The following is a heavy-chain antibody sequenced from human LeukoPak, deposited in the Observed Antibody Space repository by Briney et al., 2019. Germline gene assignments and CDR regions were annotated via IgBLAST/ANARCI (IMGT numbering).Heavy chain of an antibody. Sequence: PGGSLRLSCAASGFTFSSYSMNWVRQAPGKGLEWVSSITSDSRYIYYADSVKGRFTISRDNAKNPLYLQMNSLRAEDTAVYYCAELGITMIGGVWGKGTTVTISS. J-gene: IGHJ6*04. CDR1: GFTFSSYS. CDR2: ITSDSRYI. D-gene: IGHD3-10*02. V-gene: IGHV3-21*01. CDR3: AELGITMIGGV.